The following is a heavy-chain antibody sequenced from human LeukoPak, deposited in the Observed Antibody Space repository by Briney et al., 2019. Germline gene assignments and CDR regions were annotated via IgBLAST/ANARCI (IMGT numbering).Heavy chain of an antibody. CDR2: ISAYNGNT. CDR1: GYTFTSYG. CDR3: ARSDCSPYWFRL. D-gene: IGHD2-21*01. V-gene: IGHV1-18*01. J-gene: IGHJ4*02. Sequence: ASVKVSCKASGYTFTSYGISWVRQAPGQGLEWMGWISAYNGNTNYAQKLQGRVTMTTDTSTSTAYKELRSLRSDDTAVYYCARSDCSPYWFRLWGQGTLVSVSS.